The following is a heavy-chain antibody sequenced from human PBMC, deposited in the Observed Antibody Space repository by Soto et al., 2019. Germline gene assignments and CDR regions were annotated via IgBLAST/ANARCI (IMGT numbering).Heavy chain of an antibody. J-gene: IGHJ5*02. V-gene: IGHV3-33*01. D-gene: IGHD1-1*01. Sequence: QVHLVESGGGVVQPGRSLRLSCEGSGFVFSTYDMHWVRQAPGKGLEWVAHIWYDGSQKFYADSVKGRFTISRDNSKNTVYLQMSRLRVEDTAVYYCARPSNDDWFDPWGQGTLVTVSS. CDR2: IWYDGSQK. CDR3: ARPSNDDWFDP. CDR1: GFVFSTYD.